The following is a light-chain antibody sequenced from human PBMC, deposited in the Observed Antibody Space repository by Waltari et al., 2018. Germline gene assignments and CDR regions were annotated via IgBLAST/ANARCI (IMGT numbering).Light chain of an antibody. Sequence: SSELTQDPAVSVALGQTVRITCQGDSLRRYYASWYQQRPGQAPFLVLYGHDNRPSGIPGQFSGSTSGNTAFLTSTRAKAEDAGVYCCLSRDSSSTRVFGGGTTLTV. CDR3: LSRDSSSTRV. CDR2: GHD. V-gene: IGLV3-19*01. J-gene: IGLJ3*02. CDR1: SLRRYY.